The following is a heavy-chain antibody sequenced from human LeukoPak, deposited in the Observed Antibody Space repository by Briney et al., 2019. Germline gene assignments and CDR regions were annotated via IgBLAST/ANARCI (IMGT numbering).Heavy chain of an antibody. CDR2: IYYSGST. CDR3: ARKLVANDAFDI. Sequence: SETLSLTCTVSGGSISSGGYYWSWIRQHPGQGLEWIGYIYYSGSTYYNPSLKSRVTISVDTSKNQFSLKLSSVTAADTAVYYCARKLVANDAFDIWGQGTMVTVSS. J-gene: IGHJ3*02. D-gene: IGHD2-2*01. V-gene: IGHV4-31*03. CDR1: GGSISSGGYY.